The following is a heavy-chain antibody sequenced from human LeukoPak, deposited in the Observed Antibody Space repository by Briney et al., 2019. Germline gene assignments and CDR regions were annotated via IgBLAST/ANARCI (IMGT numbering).Heavy chain of an antibody. CDR3: ARSRIFNWFDP. V-gene: IGHV3-9*01. J-gene: IGHJ5*02. D-gene: IGHD3-10*01. CDR1: GFTFDDYA. Sequence: GGSLRLSCAASGFTFDDYAMHWVRQAPGKGLEWVSGISWNRGSIGYADSVKGRFTISRDNAKNTLYLQVNSLRAEDTAVYYCARSRIFNWFDPWGQGTMVTVSS. CDR2: ISWNRGSI.